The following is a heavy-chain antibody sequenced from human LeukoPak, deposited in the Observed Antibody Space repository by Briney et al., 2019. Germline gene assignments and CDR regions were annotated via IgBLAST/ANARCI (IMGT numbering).Heavy chain of an antibody. CDR2: INPNSGGT. CDR1: VYTFTVYY. J-gene: IGHJ6*03. CDR3: ARGSSTRVYYYYYMDV. Sequence: GASVKVSCMPSVYTFTVYYMHWMRQAPGQGLEWMGWINPNSGGTNYAQKFQGRVTMTRDTSISTAYMEVSRVRSDDTAMYYCARGSSTRVYYYYYMDVWGKGTTVTVSS. D-gene: IGHD6-6*01. V-gene: IGHV1-2*02.